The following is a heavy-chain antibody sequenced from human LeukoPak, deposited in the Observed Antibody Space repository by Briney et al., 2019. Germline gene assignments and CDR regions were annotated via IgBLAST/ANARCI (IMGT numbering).Heavy chain of an antibody. V-gene: IGHV4-38-2*02. CDR3: ARVTHSYGSGYYPY. J-gene: IGHJ4*02. CDR1: GYSISSGYY. Sequence: SETLSLTCTVSGYSISSGYYWGWIRQPPGKGLEWIGSIYRSGSTYYNPSLKSRVTISVDTSKNQFSLKLSSVTAADTAAYYCARVTHSYGSGYYPYWGQGTLVTVSS. CDR2: IYRSGST. D-gene: IGHD3-10*01.